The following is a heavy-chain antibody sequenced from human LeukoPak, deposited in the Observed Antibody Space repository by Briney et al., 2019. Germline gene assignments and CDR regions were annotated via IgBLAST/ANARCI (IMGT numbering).Heavy chain of an antibody. D-gene: IGHD1-26*01. CDR3: GRGNSGSPETPDY. Sequence: GGSLRLSCAASGFTFSSYSMNWVRQAPGKGLEWVSYISSSSNTIYYADSVKGRFTISRDNAKNSLYMKMNSLRAEDTAVYYCGRGNSGSPETPDYWGQGTLVTVYS. CDR1: GFTFSSYS. J-gene: IGHJ4*02. CDR2: ISSSSNTI. V-gene: IGHV3-48*01.